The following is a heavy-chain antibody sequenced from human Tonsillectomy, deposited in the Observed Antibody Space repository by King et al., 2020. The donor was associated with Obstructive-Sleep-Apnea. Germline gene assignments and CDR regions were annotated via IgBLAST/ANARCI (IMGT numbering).Heavy chain of an antibody. CDR3: AKVLDPFSSSFDVFDI. CDR2: LSGSGVNT. CDR1: GFSFSSYA. Sequence: VQLVESGGGLVQPGGSLRLSCAASGFSFSSYAMSWVRQAPGKGLEWVSTLSGSGVNTYYADSVKGRFSISRDNSKNTVYHQMNTLRAEDTAVYFCAKVLDPFSSSFDVFDIWGQGTMVTVSS. J-gene: IGHJ3*02. D-gene: IGHD6-13*01. V-gene: IGHV3-23*04.